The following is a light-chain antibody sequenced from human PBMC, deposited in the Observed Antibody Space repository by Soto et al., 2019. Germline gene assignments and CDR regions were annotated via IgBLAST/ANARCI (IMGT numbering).Light chain of an antibody. Sequence: DIQMTQSPSSLSASVGDRVTITCRASPGISNSLAWYQQKAGKVPKVLIYAASTLQSGVPSRFSGSGSGTDVTLTISSLQPEDVATYYWQRYNSAPFAFGPGTKVDIK. CDR2: AAS. CDR3: QRYNSAPFA. CDR1: PGISNS. J-gene: IGKJ3*01. V-gene: IGKV1-27*01.